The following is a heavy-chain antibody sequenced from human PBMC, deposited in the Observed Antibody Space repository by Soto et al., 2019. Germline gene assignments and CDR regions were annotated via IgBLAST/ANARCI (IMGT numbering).Heavy chain of an antibody. Sequence: PGESLRVSWKGSGDRCTTYWVSWVRQMPGKGLEWMGRIDPSNSYTNYSPSFQGHVTISTDKSISTAYLQWSSLKASDTAMYYCARHRGDSSGYLEYWGQGTQVTVSS. J-gene: IGHJ4*02. CDR1: GDRCTTYW. D-gene: IGHD3-22*01. CDR2: IDPSNSYT. CDR3: ARHRGDSSGYLEY. V-gene: IGHV5-10-1*01.